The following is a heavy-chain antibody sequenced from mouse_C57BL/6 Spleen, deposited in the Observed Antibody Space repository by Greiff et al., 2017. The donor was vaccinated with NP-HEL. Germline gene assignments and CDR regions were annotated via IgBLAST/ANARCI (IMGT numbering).Heavy chain of an antibody. V-gene: IGHV1-64*01. CDR2: IHPNSGST. CDR1: GYTFTSYW. D-gene: IGHD1-1*01. Sequence: QVQLQQSGAELVKPGASVKLSCKASGYTFTSYWMHWVKQRPGQGLEWIGMIHPNSGSTNYNEKFKSKATLTVDKSSSTAYMQLSSLTSEDSAVYYCAREDYGSSYEFAYWGQGTLVTVSA. CDR3: AREDYGSSYEFAY. J-gene: IGHJ3*01.